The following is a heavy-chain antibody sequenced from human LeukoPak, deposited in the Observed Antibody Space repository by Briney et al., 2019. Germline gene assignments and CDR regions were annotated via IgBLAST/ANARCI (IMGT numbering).Heavy chain of an antibody. CDR1: GFTFSSYS. J-gene: IGHJ5*02. CDR3: ARDFLDSGHGDWFDP. V-gene: IGHV3-21*01. Sequence: GGSLRLSCAASGFTFSSYSMNWVRQAPGKGLEWVSSISSSSSYIYYAGSVKGRFTISRDNAKNSLYLQMDSLRAEDTAVYYCARDFLDSGHGDWFDPWGQGTLVTVSS. D-gene: IGHD5-12*01. CDR2: ISSSSSYI.